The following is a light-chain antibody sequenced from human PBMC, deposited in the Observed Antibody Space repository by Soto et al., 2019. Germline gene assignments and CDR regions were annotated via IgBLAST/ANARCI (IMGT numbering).Light chain of an antibody. Sequence: EIVLTQSPGTLSLSPGERATPSCRASQTVSSNHLAWYQQKPGQAPRLLIYGASNRATGIPDRFRGSGSGTDFTLTISRLEPEDFAVYYCQQYGSSPPYTFGQGTKLEIK. J-gene: IGKJ2*01. V-gene: IGKV3-20*01. CDR3: QQYGSSPPYT. CDR2: GAS. CDR1: QTVSSNH.